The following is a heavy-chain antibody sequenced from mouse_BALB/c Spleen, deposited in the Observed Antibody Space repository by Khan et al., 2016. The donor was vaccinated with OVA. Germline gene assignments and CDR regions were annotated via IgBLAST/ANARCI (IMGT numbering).Heavy chain of an antibody. CDR2: INPNNGGT. CDR3: TRSGYGGFAY. D-gene: IGHD1-1*02. V-gene: IGHV1S81*02. CDR1: GYTFTSFY. J-gene: IGHJ3*01. Sequence: QVQLQQSGAELVKPGASVRLSCKSSGYTFTSFYLYWVKQRPGQGLEWIRDINPNNGGTNFNEKFKSKATLTVDKSSSTAYMQLSSLTSEDSAVYYCTRSGYGGFAYWGQGTLVTVSA.